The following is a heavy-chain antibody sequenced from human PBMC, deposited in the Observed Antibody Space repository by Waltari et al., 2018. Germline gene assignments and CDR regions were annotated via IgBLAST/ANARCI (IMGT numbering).Heavy chain of an antibody. D-gene: IGHD2-8*01. J-gene: IGHJ4*02. Sequence: QPLLQESGPGLVKPSETLSLTCSVSGDSLSSRNYFWGWIRQPPGKGLQWIGSIYYPGNTYYNPSLTSLLTISLDTSKNQFSLKLTSVTAADTAVYFCASGGGYTNGWDYWGQGTPVTVSS. CDR2: IYYPGNT. CDR3: ASGGGYTNGWDY. V-gene: IGHV4-39*07. CDR1: GDSLSSRNYF.